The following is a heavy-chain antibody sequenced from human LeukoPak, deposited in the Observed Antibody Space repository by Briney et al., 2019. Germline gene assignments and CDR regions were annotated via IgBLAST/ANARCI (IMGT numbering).Heavy chain of an antibody. CDR2: INHSGGN. J-gene: IGHJ4*02. V-gene: IGHV4-34*01. Sequence: SETLSLTCAVYGGSFSGYYWSWIRQPPGKGLEWTGEINHSGGNNYNPSLKSRVTISVDTSKNQFSLKLSSVTAADTAVYYCARGRPRLGRVYFDYWGQGTLVTVSS. D-gene: IGHD3-10*01. CDR1: GGSFSGYY. CDR3: ARGRPRLGRVYFDY.